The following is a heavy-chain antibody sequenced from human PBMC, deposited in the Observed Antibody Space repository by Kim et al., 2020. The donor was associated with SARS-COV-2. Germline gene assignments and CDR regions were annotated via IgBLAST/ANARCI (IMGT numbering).Heavy chain of an antibody. J-gene: IGHJ4*02. Sequence: GGSLRLSCAASGFTFSSYAMSWVRQAPGKGLEWVSAISGSGGSTYYADSVKGRFTISRDNSKNTLYLQMNSLRAEYTAVYYCAKRNMVRGVINYWGQGTLVTVSS. V-gene: IGHV3-23*01. CDR1: GFTFSSYA. CDR2: ISGSGGST. CDR3: AKRNMVRGVINY. D-gene: IGHD3-10*01.